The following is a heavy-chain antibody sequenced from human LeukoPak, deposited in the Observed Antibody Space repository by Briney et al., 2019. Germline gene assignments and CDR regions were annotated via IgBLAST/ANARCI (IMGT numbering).Heavy chain of an antibody. D-gene: IGHD3-16*02. CDR3: ARDRRGGGELSPPDS. V-gene: IGHV1-3*04. CDR2: IDTDNGNT. CDR1: GYTFSDYA. J-gene: IGHJ5*01. Sequence: GASVKVSCKASGYTFSDYAFHWVRQAPGQRLEWMGWIDTDNGNTKYSQNFQGRVTLIRDTSATTAYMELSSLRSEDTAVYYCARDRRGGGELSPPDSWGQGILVTVSS.